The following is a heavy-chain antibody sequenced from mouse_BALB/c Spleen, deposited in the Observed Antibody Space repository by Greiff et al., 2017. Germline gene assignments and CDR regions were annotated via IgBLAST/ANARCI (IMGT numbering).Heavy chain of an antibody. Sequence: EVKLVESGGGLVKPGGSLKLSCAASGFAFSSYDMSWVRQTPEKRLEWVAYISSGGGSTYYPDTVKGRFTISRDNAKNTLYLQMSSLKSEDTAMYYCARHLIYYDYGAYWGQGTLVTVSA. J-gene: IGHJ3*01. CDR1: GFAFSSYD. CDR3: ARHLIYYDYGAY. CDR2: ISSGGGST. V-gene: IGHV5-12-1*01. D-gene: IGHD2-4*01.